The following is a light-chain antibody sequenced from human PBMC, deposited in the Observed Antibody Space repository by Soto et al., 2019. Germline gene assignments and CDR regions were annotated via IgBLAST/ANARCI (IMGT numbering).Light chain of an antibody. Sequence: EIVMTQSPATLSLSPGETATLSCRASQSVHSNLAWFQQHPGQAPRLLIYGASSRATGIPVRFSGSGSGTEFPLTISSLQPEDFAVYYCQQYTDWPWGTFGGGTKVGI. CDR1: QSVHSN. V-gene: IGKV3-15*01. CDR2: GAS. CDR3: QQYTDWPWGT. J-gene: IGKJ4*01.